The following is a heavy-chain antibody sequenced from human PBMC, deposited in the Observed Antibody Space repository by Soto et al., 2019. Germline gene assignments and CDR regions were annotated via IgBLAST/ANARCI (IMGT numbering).Heavy chain of an antibody. CDR2: ITPMFGTP. V-gene: IGHV1-69*13. Sequence: GASVKVSCKASGGTFRSYTITWVRQAPGQGLEWMGGITPMFGTPNYAQNFRGRVTITADESTSTAYMELSSLRSEDTAVYYCARDRAYYYDSSGYYYFDYWGQGTLVTVSS. D-gene: IGHD3-22*01. CDR3: ARDRAYYYDSSGYYYFDY. J-gene: IGHJ4*02. CDR1: GGTFRSYT.